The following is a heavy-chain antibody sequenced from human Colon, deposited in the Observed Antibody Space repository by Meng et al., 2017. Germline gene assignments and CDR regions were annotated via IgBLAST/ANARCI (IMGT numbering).Heavy chain of an antibody. J-gene: IGHJ4*02. CDR3: ARSLGYYDYVWGSYPPGY. V-gene: IGHV4-34*01. CDR2: INHSGST. Sequence: GQLPQWGAGLLEPLAPLALTCAFFGGSFSGYYWSWIRQPPGKGLEWIEEINHSGSTNYNPSLKSRVTISVDTSKNQFSLKLSSVTAADTAVYYCARSLGYYDYVWGSYPPGYWGQGTLVTVSS. CDR1: GGSFSGYY. D-gene: IGHD3-16*01.